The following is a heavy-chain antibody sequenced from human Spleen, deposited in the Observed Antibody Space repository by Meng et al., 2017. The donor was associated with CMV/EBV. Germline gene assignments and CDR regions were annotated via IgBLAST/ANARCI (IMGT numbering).Heavy chain of an antibody. Sequence: GESLKISCAASGFTFSSYAMSWVRQAPGKGLEWVSVIYSGGSSTYYADSVKGRFTISRDNYKNTLYLQMNSLRAEDTAVYYCAKVSSHLSSYDSSGYSYFDYWGQGTLVTVSS. J-gene: IGHJ4*02. D-gene: IGHD3-22*01. V-gene: IGHV3-23*03. CDR1: GFTFSSYA. CDR3: AKVSSHLSSYDSSGYSYFDY. CDR2: IYSGGSST.